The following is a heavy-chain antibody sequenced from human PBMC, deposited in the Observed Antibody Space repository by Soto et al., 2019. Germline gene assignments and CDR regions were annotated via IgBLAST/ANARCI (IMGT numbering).Heavy chain of an antibody. CDR2: IVPIFGSA. J-gene: IGHJ4*02. D-gene: IGHD2-15*01. CDR3: GRPRCSGGWTLDC. V-gene: IGHV1-69*01. Sequence: QVELVQSGAEVKKPGSSVKVSCKASGGSFSSHGISWVRQAPGQGLEWMGGIVPIFGSAAYAEKFQVRVTSAADETTGTAYMDLRKFGANDTAVYYCGRPRCSGGWTLDCWGQGTLVTVSS. CDR1: GGSFSSHG.